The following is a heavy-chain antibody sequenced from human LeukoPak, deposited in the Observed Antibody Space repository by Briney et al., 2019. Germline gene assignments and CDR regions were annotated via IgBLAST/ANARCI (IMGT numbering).Heavy chain of an antibody. V-gene: IGHV3-23*01. D-gene: IGHD2-8*02. J-gene: IGHJ6*02. CDR3: ATGSPRTVISYYYGMDV. CDR2: ISVSGDST. Sequence: GGSLRLSCAASGFTFSSYAMSWVRLAPGKGLEGVSAISVSGDSTYYADSGKGRFTIFRDNSKNTLYLQMNSLRADDTAVYYCATGSPRTVISYYYGMDVWGQGTTVTVSS. CDR1: GFTFSSYA.